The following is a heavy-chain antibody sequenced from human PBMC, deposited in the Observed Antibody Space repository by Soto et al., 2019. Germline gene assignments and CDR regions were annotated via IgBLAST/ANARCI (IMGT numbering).Heavy chain of an antibody. Sequence: GGSLRLSCAASGFTFSSYAMSWVRQAPGKGLEWVSVISGGAGSTYHADSVKGRFTISRDNSKNTLYLQMNSLRAEDTAVYYCAKLLEYCSGGSCPLGYFDYWGQGTLVTVSS. CDR3: AKLLEYCSGGSCPLGYFDY. V-gene: IGHV3-23*01. D-gene: IGHD2-15*01. CDR2: ISGGAGST. CDR1: GFTFSSYA. J-gene: IGHJ4*02.